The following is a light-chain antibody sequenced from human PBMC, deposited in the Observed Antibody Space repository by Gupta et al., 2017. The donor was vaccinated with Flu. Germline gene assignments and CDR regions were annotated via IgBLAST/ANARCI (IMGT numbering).Light chain of an antibody. CDR1: QSVSGTY. Sequence: SQSVSGTYLAWYQQRPGQAPRLLIYGASSRATGIPDRFSGSGSGTDFTLTISRLEPEDFAVYCCQQEGSSPKTFGGGTKVDIK. CDR2: GAS. J-gene: IGKJ4*01. V-gene: IGKV3-20*01. CDR3: QQEGSSPKT.